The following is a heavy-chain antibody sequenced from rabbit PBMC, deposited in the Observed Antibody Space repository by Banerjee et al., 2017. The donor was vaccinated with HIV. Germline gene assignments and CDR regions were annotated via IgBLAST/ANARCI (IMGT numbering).Heavy chain of an antibody. D-gene: IGHD1-1*01. CDR2: SGSGSGST. J-gene: IGHJ4*01. CDR3: AGRTSESSGGYWNL. CDR1: GFFFSSCCL. Sequence: QLLEESGGVLVTPGAFLTPTCKASGFFFSSCCLSSFGRGAGGKGMEWIGCSGSGSGSTWCASWGKGRVTISKTSSTTVTLPMTRLTAADTDSYLSAGRTSESSGGYWNLWGPGTLVTVS. V-gene: IGHV1S40*01.